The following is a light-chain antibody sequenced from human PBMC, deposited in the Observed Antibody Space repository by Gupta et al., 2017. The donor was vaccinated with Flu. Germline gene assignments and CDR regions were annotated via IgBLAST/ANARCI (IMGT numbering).Light chain of an antibody. CDR3: QESDSRSYV. J-gene: IGLJ1*01. CDR2: QDN. V-gene: IGLV3-1*01. Sequence: SSELTHPPPVSLSPGQTANIACSGNKLGDKYVSWYQQKPGQSPVLVSYQDNKRRSGIPARVSGSDSATTATMTISGTQTMEESYYYCQESDSRSYVLGTGTKVTVL. CDR1: KLGDKY.